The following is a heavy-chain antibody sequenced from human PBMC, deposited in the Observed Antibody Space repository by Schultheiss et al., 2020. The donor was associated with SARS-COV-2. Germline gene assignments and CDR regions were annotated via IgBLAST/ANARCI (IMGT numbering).Heavy chain of an antibody. Sequence: GGSLRLSCAASGFTFDDYAMHWVRQAPGKGLEWVAVISYDGSNKYYADSVKGRFTISRDNSKNTLYLQMNSLRAEDTAVYYCARAVKVTMVRGVRYYFDYWGQGTLVTVSS. CDR3: ARAVKVTMVRGVRYYFDY. CDR2: ISYDGSNK. J-gene: IGHJ4*02. CDR1: GFTFDDYA. D-gene: IGHD3-10*01. V-gene: IGHV3-30*01.